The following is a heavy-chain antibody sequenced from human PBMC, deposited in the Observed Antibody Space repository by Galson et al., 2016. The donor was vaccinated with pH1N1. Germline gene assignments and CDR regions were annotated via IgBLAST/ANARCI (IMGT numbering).Heavy chain of an antibody. V-gene: IGHV3-15*01. CDR3: AAGSGRSDFDS. CDR1: RFTFSNVW. J-gene: IGHJ4*02. Sequence: SLRLSCAASRFTFSNVWMSWVRQAPGKGLEWVGRIKSKTDGGTRDFAAPVKGRFSISRDDSKNTVYLQMNSLKTEDTAVYFCAAGSGRSDFDSWGQGTLVTVSS. CDR2: IKSKTDGGTR. D-gene: IGHD3-10*01.